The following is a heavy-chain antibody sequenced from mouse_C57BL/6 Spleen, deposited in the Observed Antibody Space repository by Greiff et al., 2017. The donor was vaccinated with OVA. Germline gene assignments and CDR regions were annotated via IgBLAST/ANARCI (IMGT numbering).Heavy chain of an antibody. J-gene: IGHJ4*01. CDR2: IRSGSSTI. CDR3: AKNYYGSSFAKDY. CDR1: GFTFSDYG. V-gene: IGHV5-17*01. D-gene: IGHD1-1*01. Sequence: EVKLVEPGGGLVKPGGSLKLSCAASGFTFSDYGMHWVRQAPEQGLEWVAYIRSGSSTIYYADTVKGRFTISRDNASNTLFLQLTSLTSADTAMYYCAKNYYGSSFAKDYWGQGASVTVAS.